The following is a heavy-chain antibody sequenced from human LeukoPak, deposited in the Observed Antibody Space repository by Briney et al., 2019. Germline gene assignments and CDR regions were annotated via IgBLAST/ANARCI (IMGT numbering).Heavy chain of an antibody. CDR3: ARTNIYDFWSGYSPFYYYYYGMDV. J-gene: IGHJ6*02. Sequence: GGSLRLSCAASGFTFSSYGMHWVRQAPGKGLEWVAVIWYEGSNKYYADSVEGRFTISRDNSKKTLYLQMNSLRAEDTAVYYCARTNIYDFWSGYSPFYYYYYGMDVWGQGTTVTVSS. CDR2: IWYEGSNK. CDR1: GFTFSSYG. D-gene: IGHD3-3*01. V-gene: IGHV3-33*01.